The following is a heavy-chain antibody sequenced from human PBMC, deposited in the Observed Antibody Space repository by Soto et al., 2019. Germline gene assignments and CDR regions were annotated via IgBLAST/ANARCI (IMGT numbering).Heavy chain of an antibody. CDR1: GGSISSYY. CDR3: ARSSFIAAAGTDYYMDV. CDR2: IYYSGST. D-gene: IGHD6-13*01. V-gene: IGHV4-59*08. Sequence: PSETLSLTCTVSGGSISSYYWSWIRQPPGKGLEWIGYIYYSGSTNYNPSLKSRVTISVDTSKNQFSLKLSSVTAADTAVYYCARSSFIAAAGTDYYMDVWGKGTTVTVSS. J-gene: IGHJ6*03.